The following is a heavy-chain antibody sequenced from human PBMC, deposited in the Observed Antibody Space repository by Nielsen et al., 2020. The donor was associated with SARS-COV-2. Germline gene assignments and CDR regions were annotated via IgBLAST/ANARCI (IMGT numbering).Heavy chain of an antibody. CDR3: ARISSMSV. D-gene: IGHD3-3*02. V-gene: IGHV4-39*01. CDR2: IYYSGST. Sequence: WIRQPPGKGLEWIGSIYYSGSTYYNPSLKSRVTISVDTSKNQFSLKLSSVTAADTAVYYCARISSMSVWGQGTLVTVSS. J-gene: IGHJ4*02.